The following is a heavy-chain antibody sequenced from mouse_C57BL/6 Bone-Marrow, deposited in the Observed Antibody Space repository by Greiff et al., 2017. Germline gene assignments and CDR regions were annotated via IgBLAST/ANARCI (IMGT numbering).Heavy chain of an antibody. CDR1: GYTFTSYG. V-gene: IGHV1-81*01. CDR3: ARRGGYYGY. CDR2: IYPRSGNT. Sequence: VKLKQSGAELARPGASVKLSCKASGYTFTSYGISWVKQRPGQGLEWIGEIYPRSGNTYYNEKFKGKATLTADKSSSTAYMELRSLTSEDSAVYFCARRGGYYGYWGQGTTLTVSS. J-gene: IGHJ2*01. D-gene: IGHD2-3*01.